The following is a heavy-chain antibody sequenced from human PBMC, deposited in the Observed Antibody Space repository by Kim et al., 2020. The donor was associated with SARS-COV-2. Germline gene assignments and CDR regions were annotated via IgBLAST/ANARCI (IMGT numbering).Heavy chain of an antibody. J-gene: IGHJ3*02. D-gene: IGHD3-10*01. CDR2: IYPGDSES. Sequence: GESLKMSCKGSGYSFSTYGIGWVRQMPGKGLEWMGIIYPGDSESRYSPSFQGQVTISANKSIDTAYLQWSSLKASDTAMYYCARQGGGSGSFDAFDIWGQGTMVTVSS. V-gene: IGHV5-51*01. CDR1: GYSFSTYG. CDR3: ARQGGGSGSFDAFDI.